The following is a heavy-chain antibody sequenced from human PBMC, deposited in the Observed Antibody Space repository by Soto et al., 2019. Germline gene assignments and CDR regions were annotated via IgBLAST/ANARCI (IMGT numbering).Heavy chain of an antibody. CDR3: ARVRVVVTKYYFDY. D-gene: IGHD3-22*01. J-gene: IGHJ4*02. Sequence: PSETLSLTCTVSGGSISSGGYYWSWIRQHPGKGLEWIGYIYYSGSTYYNPSLKSRVTISVDTSKNQFSLKLSSVTAAGTAVYYCARVRVVVTKYYFDYWGQGTLVTVSS. CDR1: GGSISSGGYY. CDR2: IYYSGST. V-gene: IGHV4-30-4*08.